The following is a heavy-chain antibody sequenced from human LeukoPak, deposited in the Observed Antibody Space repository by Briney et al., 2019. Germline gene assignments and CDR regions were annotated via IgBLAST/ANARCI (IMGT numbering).Heavy chain of an antibody. CDR2: ISSSGSTI. J-gene: IGHJ6*04. V-gene: IGHV3-11*04. D-gene: IGHD3-10*02. Sequence: AGGSLRLSCAASGFTISNNYIRWLRQAPGKGLEWVSYISSSGSTIYYADSVKGRFTISRDNAKNSLYLQMNSLRAEDTAVYYCAELGITMIGGVWGKGTTVTISS. CDR3: AELGITMIGGV. CDR1: GFTISNNY.